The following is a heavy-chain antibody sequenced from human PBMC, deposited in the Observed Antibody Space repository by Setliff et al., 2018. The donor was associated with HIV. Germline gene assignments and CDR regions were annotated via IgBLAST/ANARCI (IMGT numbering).Heavy chain of an antibody. CDR1: GYTFTSYD. V-gene: IGHV1-8*02. CDR3: ARGRKQPITIFGVVSRNVVHYFDY. Sequence: GASVKVSCKASGYTFTSYDINWVRQATGQGLEWMGWMNPNSGNTGYAQKFQGRVTMTRNTSISTAYMELSSLRSEDTAVYYCARGRKQPITIFGVVSRNVVHYFDYWGQGTLVTVSS. J-gene: IGHJ4*02. D-gene: IGHD3-3*01. CDR2: MNPNSGNT.